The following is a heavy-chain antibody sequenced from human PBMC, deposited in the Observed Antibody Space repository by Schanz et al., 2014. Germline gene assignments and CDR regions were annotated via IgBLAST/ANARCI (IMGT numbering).Heavy chain of an antibody. V-gene: IGHV3-7*01. CDR3: VRDTDYHFDY. J-gene: IGHJ4*02. Sequence: EVQMVESGGGLVQPGGSLRLSCAVSGFTFSSYGMNWVRQAPGKGLEWVAIITPDGSDKWYVDSVKGRFTISRDNAKDSLHLQMNSLRAEDTAVYYCVRDTDYHFDYWGQGTLVTVSS. CDR1: GFTFSSYG. D-gene: IGHD4-17*01. CDR2: ITPDGSDK.